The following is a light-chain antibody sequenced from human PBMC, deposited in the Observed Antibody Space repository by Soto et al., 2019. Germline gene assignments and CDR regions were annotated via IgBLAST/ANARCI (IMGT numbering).Light chain of an antibody. J-gene: IGKJ1*01. Sequence: AIQMTQSPSSLSASVGDRFTITCRASQGIRNDLGWYQQKPGKAPKLLIYAASSLQSGVPSRFSGRGSGTDFTLTISSLQPEDFATYYCLQDYNYPPTFGQGTKVEIK. CDR2: AAS. CDR3: LQDYNYPPT. V-gene: IGKV1-6*01. CDR1: QGIRND.